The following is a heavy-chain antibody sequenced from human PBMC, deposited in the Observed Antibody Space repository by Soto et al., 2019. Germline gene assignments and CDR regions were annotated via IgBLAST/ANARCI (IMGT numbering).Heavy chain of an antibody. CDR3: ETFNFGRHFDT. V-gene: IGHV3-23*01. Sequence: PGGSLRLSCAASGFTFNTYAMSWVRQAPGQGLEWVSAISGSGFSTYYADSVKGRFSISSDSSKNTLFLQMNSLRADDTAVYFCETFNFGRHFDTWGQGTMVTVSS. J-gene: IGHJ3*02. D-gene: IGHD3-3*01. CDR2: ISGSGFST. CDR1: GFTFNTYA.